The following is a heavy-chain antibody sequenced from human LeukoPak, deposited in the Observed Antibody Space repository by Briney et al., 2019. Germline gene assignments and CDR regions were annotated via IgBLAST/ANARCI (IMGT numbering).Heavy chain of an antibody. CDR3: ATLRDSSGYYSEDFDY. CDR2: FDPEDGET. Sequence: ASVKVSCKVSGYTLTELSMHWVRQAPGKGLEWMGGFDPEDGETIYAQKFQGRVTMTEDTSTDTAYKELSSLRSEDTAVYYCATLRDSSGYYSEDFDYWGQGTLVTVSS. D-gene: IGHD3-22*01. J-gene: IGHJ4*02. V-gene: IGHV1-24*01. CDR1: GYTLTELS.